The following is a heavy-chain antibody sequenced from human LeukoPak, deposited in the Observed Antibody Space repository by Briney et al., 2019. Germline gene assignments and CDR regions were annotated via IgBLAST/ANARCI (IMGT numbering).Heavy chain of an antibody. D-gene: IGHD2-2*01. V-gene: IGHV1-2*02. CDR1: GYTFTGYY. J-gene: IGHJ4*02. Sequence: GASVKVSFKASGYTFTGYYMHWVRQAPGQGLEWMGWINPNSGGTNYAQKFQGRVTMTRDTSISTAYMELSRLRSDDTAVYYCARGSGSSVVPAGVDYWGQGTLVTVSS. CDR2: INPNSGGT. CDR3: ARGSGSSVVPAGVDY.